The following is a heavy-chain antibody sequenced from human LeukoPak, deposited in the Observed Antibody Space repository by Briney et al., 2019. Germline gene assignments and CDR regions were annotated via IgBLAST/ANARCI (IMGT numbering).Heavy chain of an antibody. Sequence: ASVKVSCKASGYTFTGYYMHWVRQAPGQGLEWMGWINPNSGGTNYAQKFQGRVTMTRDTSISTAYMELSRLRSDDTAVYYCARGRSISSGWYVDYWGQGTLVTVSS. J-gene: IGHJ4*02. D-gene: IGHD6-19*01. CDR2: INPNSGGT. CDR3: ARGRSISSGWYVDY. CDR1: GYTFTGYY. V-gene: IGHV1-2*02.